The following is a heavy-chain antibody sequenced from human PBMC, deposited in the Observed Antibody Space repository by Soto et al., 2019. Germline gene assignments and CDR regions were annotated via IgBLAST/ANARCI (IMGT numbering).Heavy chain of an antibody. CDR3: ARGYPTYYDFWSGSHDAFDI. Sequence: ASVKVSCKASGYTFTSYGISWVRQAPGQGLEWMGWISAYNGNTNYAQKLQGRVTMTTDTSTSTAYMELRSLRSDDTAVYYCARGYPTYYDFWSGSHDAFDIWGQGTMVTVS. J-gene: IGHJ3*02. CDR2: ISAYNGNT. V-gene: IGHV1-18*01. CDR1: GYTFTSYG. D-gene: IGHD3-3*01.